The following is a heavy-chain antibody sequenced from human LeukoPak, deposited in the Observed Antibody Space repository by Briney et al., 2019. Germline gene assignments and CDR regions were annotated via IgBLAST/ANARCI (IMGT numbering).Heavy chain of an antibody. J-gene: IGHJ4*02. CDR3: ARETELRFLEWSLDY. CDR2: ISSKSNYT. CDR1: GFTFSSYN. D-gene: IGHD3-3*01. Sequence: GGSLRLSWAASGFTFSSYNMNWVRQAPGKGLEWVSAISSKSNYTYYADSVKGRFTISRDNARNSLYLQMNSLRAKDTAVYYCARETELRFLEWSLDYWGRGTLVTVSS. V-gene: IGHV3-21*01.